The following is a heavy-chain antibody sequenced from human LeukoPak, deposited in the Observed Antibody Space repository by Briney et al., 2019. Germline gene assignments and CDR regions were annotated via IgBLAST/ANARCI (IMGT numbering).Heavy chain of an antibody. CDR1: GGSISSSTSY. CDR2: IYYSGST. V-gene: IGHV4-39*01. J-gene: IGHJ5*02. D-gene: IGHD6-13*01. Sequence: KPSETLSLTCTVSGGSISSSTSYWGWIRQPPGKGLEWIGSIYYSGSTYYNPSLKSRVSISVDTSKNQFSLKLSSVTAADTAVYYCARRGSSNLLPWGQGTLVTVSS. CDR3: ARRGSSNLLP.